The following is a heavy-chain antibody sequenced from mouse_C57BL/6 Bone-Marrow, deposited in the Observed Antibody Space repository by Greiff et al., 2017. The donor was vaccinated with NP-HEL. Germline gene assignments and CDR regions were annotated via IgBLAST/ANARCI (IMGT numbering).Heavy chain of an antibody. CDR1: GFNIKDDY. J-gene: IGHJ3*01. CDR2: IDPENGDT. V-gene: IGHV14-4*01. CDR3: TDSNAWFAY. Sequence: VQLQQSGAELVRPGASVKLSCTASGFNIKDDYMHWVKQRPEQGLEWIGWIDPENGDTEYASKFQGKATITADTSSNTAYLQLSSLTSEDTAVYYCTDSNAWFAYRGQGTLVTVSA. D-gene: IGHD2-5*01.